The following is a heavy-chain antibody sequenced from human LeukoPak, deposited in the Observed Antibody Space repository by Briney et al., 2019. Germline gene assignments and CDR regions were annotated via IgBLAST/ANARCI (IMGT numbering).Heavy chain of an antibody. D-gene: IGHD3-22*01. CDR1: GFTFGGYG. CDR2: IAYDGSRA. CDR3: TRYNNDHFDY. J-gene: IGHJ4*02. Sequence: PGWSLRLSCAGAGFTFGGYGMHWFRQTPGKRLEWVAVIAYDGSRAFYADSVKGRFTISRDNSKNTMSVQMDDLRAEDTAVYYCTRYNNDHFDYWGQGTLVTVSS. V-gene: IGHV3-33*01.